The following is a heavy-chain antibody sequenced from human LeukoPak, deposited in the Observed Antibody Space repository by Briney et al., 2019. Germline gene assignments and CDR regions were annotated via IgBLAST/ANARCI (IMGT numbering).Heavy chain of an antibody. CDR2: IYCSGST. CDR3: AREEYSYGIDY. D-gene: IGHD5-18*01. V-gene: IGHV4-59*01. Sequence: SETLSLTCTVSGGSIGSYYWSWIRQPPGKGLEWIGYIYCSGSTNYNPSLKSRVTISVDTSKNQFSLKLSSVTAADTAVYYCAREEYSYGIDYWGQGTLVTVSS. J-gene: IGHJ4*02. CDR1: GGSIGSYY.